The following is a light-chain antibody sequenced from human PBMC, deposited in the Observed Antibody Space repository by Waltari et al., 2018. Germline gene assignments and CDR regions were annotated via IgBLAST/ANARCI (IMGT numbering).Light chain of an antibody. Sequence: QSALTQPPSVSGTPGQTVTISCSGTRSNIGANTVTWYQQVPGTAPKLLIFSDNQRSSGIPDRFSGSKSGTSASLAISGLQSDDEADYFCATWDANVNAQVVFGGGTTVTV. CDR1: RSNIGANT. CDR3: ATWDANVNAQVV. J-gene: IGLJ2*01. V-gene: IGLV1-44*01. CDR2: SDN.